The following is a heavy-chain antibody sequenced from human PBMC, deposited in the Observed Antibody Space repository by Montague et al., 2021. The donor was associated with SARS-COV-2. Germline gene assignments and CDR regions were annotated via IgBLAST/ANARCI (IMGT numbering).Heavy chain of an antibody. D-gene: IGHD3-9*01. Sequence: TLSLTCTVSGGSISSGGYYWSWIRQHPGKGLEWIGYIYYSGSTYYNPSLKSRVTISVDTSKNQFSLKVSSVTAADTAVYYCARGIGYFDWSLSSPLDVWGQGTTVTVSS. CDR1: GGSISSGGYY. V-gene: IGHV4-31*03. J-gene: IGHJ6*02. CDR2: IYYSGST. CDR3: ARGIGYFDWSLSSPLDV.